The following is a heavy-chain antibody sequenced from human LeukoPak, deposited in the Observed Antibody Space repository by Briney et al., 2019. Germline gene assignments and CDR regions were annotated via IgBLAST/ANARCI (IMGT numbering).Heavy chain of an antibody. Sequence: GASLRLSCAASGFTFSNYAMSWVRQAPGKGLEWVSAITGSGSGIYYADSMKGRFTISRDNSKNTLYLQINSLRAEDTAVYYCAKWEGYDVLTGYYVSDYWGQGTLVTVSS. CDR3: AKWEGYDVLTGYYVSDY. D-gene: IGHD3-9*01. CDR1: GFTFSNYA. CDR2: ITGSGSGI. V-gene: IGHV3-23*01. J-gene: IGHJ4*02.